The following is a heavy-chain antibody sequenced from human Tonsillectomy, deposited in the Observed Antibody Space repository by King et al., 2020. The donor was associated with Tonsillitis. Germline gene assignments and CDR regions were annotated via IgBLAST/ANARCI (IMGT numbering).Heavy chain of an antibody. CDR1: GFPFVDYG. D-gene: IGHD1-14*01. Sequence: VQLVESGGGLVQPGRSLRLSCTTSGFPFVDYGMSWFRQAPGKRLEWVGFIRRKAYGATTEYAASVQGRFAISTEDSKSIAYLQMNRLKTEDTAIYYCSRIPGTSWKPNLFDYWGQGSLVAVSS. J-gene: IGHJ4*02. CDR3: SRIPGTSWKPNLFDY. V-gene: IGHV3-49*03. CDR2: IRRKAYGATT.